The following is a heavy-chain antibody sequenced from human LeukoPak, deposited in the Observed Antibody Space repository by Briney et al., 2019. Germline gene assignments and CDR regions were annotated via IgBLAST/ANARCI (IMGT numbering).Heavy chain of an antibody. CDR3: ARHVWDYYDSSGYYSLYFDY. D-gene: IGHD3-22*01. CDR1: GGSISSYY. V-gene: IGHV4-59*08. CDR2: IYYSGST. Sequence: SEALSLTCTVSGGSISSYYWSWIRQPPGKGLEWIGYIYYSGSTNYNPSLKSRVTISVDTSKNQFSLKLSSVTAADTAVYYCARHVWDYYDSSGYYSLYFDYWGQGTLVTVSS. J-gene: IGHJ4*02.